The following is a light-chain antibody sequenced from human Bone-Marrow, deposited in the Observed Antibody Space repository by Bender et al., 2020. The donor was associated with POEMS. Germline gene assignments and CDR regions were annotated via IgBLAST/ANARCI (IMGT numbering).Light chain of an antibody. V-gene: IGLV3-25*03. J-gene: IGLJ3*02. Sequence: SYEPTQPPSVSVSPGQTARIPCSGDTLPQHLASWYQQKPGQAPVLVIYADSERPSGIPVRFSGSSSGTTVTLTISGVQAEDEADYYCQSADSSGTWVFGGGTKLTVL. CDR2: ADS. CDR3: QSADSSGTWV. CDR1: TLPQHL.